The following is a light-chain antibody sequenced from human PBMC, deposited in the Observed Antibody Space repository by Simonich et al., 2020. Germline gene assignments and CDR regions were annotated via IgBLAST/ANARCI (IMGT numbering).Light chain of an antibody. Sequence: EIVLTQSPATLSLSPGERATLPGRASQSVRNYLAWYQQKPGQAPRLLIYDASNRATGIPARFSGSGSGTDFTLTISSLEPEDFAVYYCQQRSNWPPITFGQGTRLEIK. CDR2: DAS. CDR3: QQRSNWPPIT. J-gene: IGKJ5*01. V-gene: IGKV3-11*01. CDR1: QSVRNY.